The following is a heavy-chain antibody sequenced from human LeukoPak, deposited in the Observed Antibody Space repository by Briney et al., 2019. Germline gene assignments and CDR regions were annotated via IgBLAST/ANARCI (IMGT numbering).Heavy chain of an antibody. V-gene: IGHV4-31*03. CDR1: GVSISSGGYY. CDR3: ARAPMVPPYFDY. D-gene: IGHD3-10*01. J-gene: IGHJ4*02. Sequence: SETLSLTCTVSGVSISSGGYYWRWIRQHPGKGLEWIGYIYYSGSTYYNPSLKSRVTISVDTSKNQFSLKLSSVTAADTAVYYCARAPMVPPYFDYWGQGTLVTVSS. CDR2: IYYSGST.